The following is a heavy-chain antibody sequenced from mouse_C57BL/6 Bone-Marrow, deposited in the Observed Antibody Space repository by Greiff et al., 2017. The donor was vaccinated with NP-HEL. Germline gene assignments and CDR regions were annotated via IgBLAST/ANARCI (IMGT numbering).Heavy chain of an antibody. V-gene: IGHV1-81*01. CDR1: GYTFTSYG. CDR2: IYPRSGDT. J-gene: IGHJ3*01. CDR3: ARRANYGSSDEFAY. D-gene: IGHD1-1*01. Sequence: QVQLQQSGAELARPGASVKLSCKASGYTFTSYGISWVKQRTGQGLEWIGEIYPRSGDTYYNEQFKGKATLTADKSSSTAYMELRSMTSADSAVYFCARRANYGSSDEFAYWGKGTLVTVSA.